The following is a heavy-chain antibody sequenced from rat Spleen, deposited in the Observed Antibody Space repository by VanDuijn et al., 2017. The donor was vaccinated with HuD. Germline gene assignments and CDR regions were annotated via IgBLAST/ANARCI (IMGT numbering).Heavy chain of an antibody. Sequence: EVQLQESGPGLVKPSQSLSLTCSVTGYSITSNYWGWIRKFPGNKMEWMGYISYSGSTSYNPTLKSRISITRDTSKNQFFLQLNSVTTEDTATDYCASQISYNSGYSWGQGVMVTVSS. CDR2: ISYSGST. D-gene: IGHD4-3*01. CDR1: GYSITSNY. J-gene: IGHJ2*01. CDR3: ASQISYNSGYS. V-gene: IGHV3-1*01.